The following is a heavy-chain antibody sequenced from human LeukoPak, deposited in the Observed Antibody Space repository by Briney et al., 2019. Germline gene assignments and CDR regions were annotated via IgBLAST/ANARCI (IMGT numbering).Heavy chain of an antibody. CDR2: IYSGGST. V-gene: IGHV3-53*01. D-gene: IGHD1-14*01. Sequence: GGSLRLSCAASGFTVISNYMSWVRQAPGKGLEWVSVIYSGGSTYYADSVEGRFTVSRDNSKNTLYLEMKSLRAEDTAVYYCARVHSIHHYYYYYYMDVWGKGTTVTVSS. CDR1: GFTVISNY. J-gene: IGHJ6*03. CDR3: ARVHSIHHYYYYYYMDV.